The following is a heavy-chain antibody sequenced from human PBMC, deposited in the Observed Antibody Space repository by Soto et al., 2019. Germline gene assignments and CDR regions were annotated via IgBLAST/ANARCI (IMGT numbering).Heavy chain of an antibody. V-gene: IGHV3-21*01. Sequence: RLSCAASGFTFSSYSMNWVRQAPGKGLEWVSSISSSSGYIYYADSVKGRFTISRDNAKNSLYLQMNSLRAEDTAVYYCARRKGVLRYFDWLFPLDYWGQGTLVTVSS. CDR1: GFTFSSYS. CDR3: ARRKGVLRYFDWLFPLDY. J-gene: IGHJ4*02. D-gene: IGHD3-9*01. CDR2: ISSSSGYI.